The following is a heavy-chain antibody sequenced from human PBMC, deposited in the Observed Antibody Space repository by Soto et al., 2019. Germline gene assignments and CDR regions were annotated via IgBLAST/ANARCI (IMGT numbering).Heavy chain of an antibody. CDR1: TYTFTGYY. CDR3: ARSARSSGWNDY. Sequence: VASVKVSCKASTYTFTGYYIHWMRQAPGQGLEWLGWINFNSGGTSSAQNFQGRVTMTRDASISTAYMEMSSLKSDDTAVYYCARSARSSGWNDYWGQGTRVTVSS. D-gene: IGHD6-19*01. J-gene: IGHJ4*02. V-gene: IGHV1-2*02. CDR2: INFNSGGT.